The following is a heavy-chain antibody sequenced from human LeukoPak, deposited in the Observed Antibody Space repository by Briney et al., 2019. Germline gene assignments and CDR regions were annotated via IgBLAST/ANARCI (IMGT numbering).Heavy chain of an antibody. J-gene: IGHJ6*02. Sequence: ASVKVSCKASGYTFTSYYMHWVRQAPGQGLEWMGIINLSGGSTSYAQKFQGRVTMTRDTSISTAYMELSRLRSDDTAVYYCARYCSGGSCQYGMDVWGQGTTVTVSS. CDR3: ARYCSGGSCQYGMDV. CDR2: INLSGGST. V-gene: IGHV1-46*01. CDR1: GYTFTSYY. D-gene: IGHD2-15*01.